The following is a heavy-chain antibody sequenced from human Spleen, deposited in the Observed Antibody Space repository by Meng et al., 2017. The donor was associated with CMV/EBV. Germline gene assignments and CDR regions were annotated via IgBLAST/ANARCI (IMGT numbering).Heavy chain of an antibody. CDR3: ASVHYGDYVPDY. D-gene: IGHD4-17*01. Sequence: GESLKISCAASRLTFSSYEMNWVRQAPGKGLEWDSSISGSGSTIFYADSVKGRFTISRDNAKNSLYLQMNSLRAEDTAVYYCASVHYGDYVPDYWGQGTLVTVSS. CDR1: RLTFSSYE. J-gene: IGHJ4*02. CDR2: ISGSGSTI. V-gene: IGHV3-48*03.